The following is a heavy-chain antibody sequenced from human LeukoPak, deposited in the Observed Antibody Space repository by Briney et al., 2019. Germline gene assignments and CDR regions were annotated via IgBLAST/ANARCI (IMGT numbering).Heavy chain of an antibody. D-gene: IGHD5-18*01. V-gene: IGHV3-23*01. J-gene: IGHJ4*02. CDR1: GFTFSTYG. CDR2: ISGSGGTT. Sequence: GGSLRLSCAASGFTFSTYGMSWVRQAPGKGLECVSAISGSGGTTYYADSVKGRFTISRDNSKNTLYVQMHSQRAEDTAVYYCAKGSGYSYGFSDYWGQGTLVTVSS. CDR3: AKGSGYSYGFSDY.